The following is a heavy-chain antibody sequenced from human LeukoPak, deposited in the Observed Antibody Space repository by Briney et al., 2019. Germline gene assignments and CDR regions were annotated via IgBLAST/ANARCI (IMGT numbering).Heavy chain of an antibody. CDR1: GFTFSTYG. CDR2: ISSNGNT. CDR3: ARDRARAPAGFDY. Sequence: GGSLRLSCAASGFTFSTYGMYWVRQAPGKGLEYVSSISSNGNTYYANSVKGRFTISRDNAKNSLYLQMNSLRAEDTAVYYCARDRARAPAGFDYWGQGTLVTVSS. J-gene: IGHJ4*02. V-gene: IGHV3-48*01.